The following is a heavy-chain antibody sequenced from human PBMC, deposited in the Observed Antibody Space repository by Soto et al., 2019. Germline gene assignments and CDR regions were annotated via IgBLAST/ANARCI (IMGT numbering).Heavy chain of an antibody. Sequence: QVQLVESGGGVVQPGRSLRLSCAASGFTFSSYAMYWVRQAPGKGLEWVALISYDGSNKYYADSVKGRFTISRDNSALYLQMNSLRAEDTAVYYCARDRRYYDSSGLLSWGQGTLVTVSS. D-gene: IGHD3-22*01. V-gene: IGHV3-30-3*01. CDR2: ISYDGSNK. CDR1: GFTFSSYA. CDR3: ARDRRYYDSSGLLS. J-gene: IGHJ5*02.